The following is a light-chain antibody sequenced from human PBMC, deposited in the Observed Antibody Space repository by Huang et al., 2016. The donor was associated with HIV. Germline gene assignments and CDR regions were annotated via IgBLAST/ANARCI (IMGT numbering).Light chain of an antibody. J-gene: IGKJ1*01. V-gene: IGKV1-39*01. CDR1: QTISSY. CDR2: AAS. Sequence: DIQMTQSPSSLSASVGDRVTITCRASQTISSYFNWYQQQQLRAPKLLLYAASNVQTGVPSRFSGRGSGTEYTLTISNLQPEDSATYFCQQSYNIPPTLGQGTKVEIK. CDR3: QQSYNIPPT.